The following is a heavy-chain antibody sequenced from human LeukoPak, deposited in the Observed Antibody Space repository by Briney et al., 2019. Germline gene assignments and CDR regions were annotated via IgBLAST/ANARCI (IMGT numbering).Heavy chain of an antibody. V-gene: IGHV3-30-3*01. CDR3: ARDLGYDILTGYQGSYFDY. CDR2: ISYGGSNK. Sequence: PGGSLRPSCAASGFTFSSYAMHWVRQAPGKGLEWVAVISYGGSNKYYADSVKGRLTISRDNSKNTLYLQMNSLRAEDTAVYYCARDLGYDILTGYQGSYFDYWGQGTLVTVSS. CDR1: GFTFSSYA. D-gene: IGHD3-9*01. J-gene: IGHJ4*02.